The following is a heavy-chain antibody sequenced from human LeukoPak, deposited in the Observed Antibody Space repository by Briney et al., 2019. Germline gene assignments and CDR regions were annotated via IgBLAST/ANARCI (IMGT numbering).Heavy chain of an antibody. Sequence: GGSLRLSCAASGITFSSYWMHWVRQAPGKGLVWVSRITSDGSNTNYADSVKGRFTISRDNAKNSLYLQMNSLRAEDTAVYYCARRGYSGYDYPNYFDYWGQGTLVTVSS. J-gene: IGHJ4*02. D-gene: IGHD5-12*01. V-gene: IGHV3-74*01. CDR2: ITSDGSNT. CDR3: ARRGYSGYDYPNYFDY. CDR1: GITFSSYW.